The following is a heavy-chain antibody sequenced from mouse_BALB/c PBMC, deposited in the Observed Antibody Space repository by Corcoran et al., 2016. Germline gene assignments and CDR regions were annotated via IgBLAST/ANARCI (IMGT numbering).Heavy chain of an antibody. V-gene: IGHV1S136*01. CDR3: ARRAWTTVDYYAMDY. J-gene: IGHJ4*01. Sequence: EVQLQQSGPELVKPGASVKMSCKASGYTFTSYVMHWVKQKPGQGPEWIGYINPYNDGTKYNEKFKGKATLTSDKSSSTAYMELSSLTSEDSAVYYCARRAWTTVDYYAMDYWGQGTSVTVSS. D-gene: IGHD1-1*01. CDR2: INPYNDGT. CDR1: GYTFTSYV.